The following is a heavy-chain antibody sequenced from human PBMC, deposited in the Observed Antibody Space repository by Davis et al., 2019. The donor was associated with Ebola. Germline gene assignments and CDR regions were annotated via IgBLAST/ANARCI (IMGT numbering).Heavy chain of an antibody. CDR1: GDTLTSRGTA. J-gene: IGHJ4*02. CDR3: TRGWLRSGFDY. D-gene: IGHD5-12*01. CDR2: TCYTSKWYN. Sequence: HSQTLSLTCAISGDTLTSRGTAWNWIRQSPSRGLEWLGRTCYTSKWYNDYAVSMKSRISVNADIPKNQFSLQLSSVTPEDTAVYYCTRGWLRSGFDYWGQGTLVTVSS. V-gene: IGHV6-1*01.